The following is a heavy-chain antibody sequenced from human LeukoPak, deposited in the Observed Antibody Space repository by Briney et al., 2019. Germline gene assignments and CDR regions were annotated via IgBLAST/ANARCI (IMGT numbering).Heavy chain of an antibody. D-gene: IGHD2-2*01. V-gene: IGHV4-31*03. CDR2: IYYSGST. Sequence: SQTLSLTCTVSGGSISSGGYYWSWIRQHPGKGLEWIGYIYYSGSTYYNPSLKSRVTISVDRSKNQFSLKLSSVTAADTAVYYCARGGYCSSTSCYSNNWFDPWGQGTLVTVSS. CDR3: ARGGYCSSTSCYSNNWFDP. J-gene: IGHJ5*02. CDR1: GGSISSGGYY.